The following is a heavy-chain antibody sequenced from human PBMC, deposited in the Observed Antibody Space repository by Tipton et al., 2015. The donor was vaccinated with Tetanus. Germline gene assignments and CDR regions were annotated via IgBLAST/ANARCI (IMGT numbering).Heavy chain of an antibody. D-gene: IGHD3-3*01. V-gene: IGHV3-15*01. J-gene: IGHJ6*02. CDR2: IKNKAIGGAT. CDR1: GFAFSDAW. Sequence: SLRLSCVASGFAFSDAWMTWVRQAPGKGLEWVGRIKNKAIGGATEYAAPVKGRFIISRDDSKSTVFLQMNSLKTEDSALDYCTTRITVYGVATLHGMDVWGQGTTVSVSS. CDR3: TTRITVYGVATLHGMDV.